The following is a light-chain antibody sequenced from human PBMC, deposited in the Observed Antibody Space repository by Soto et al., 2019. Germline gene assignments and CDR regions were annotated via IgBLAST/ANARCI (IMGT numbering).Light chain of an antibody. Sequence: QSALTQPASVSGSPGRSITISCTGTSSDVGSYNRVSWYQQHPGEAPKLVIYEVSNRPSGVSNRFSGSKSGNTASLTISGLQAEDEADYYCCSFTTSSTYVFGSGTKVTV. CDR2: EVS. V-gene: IGLV2-14*01. CDR1: SSDVGSYNR. J-gene: IGLJ1*01. CDR3: CSFTTSSTYV.